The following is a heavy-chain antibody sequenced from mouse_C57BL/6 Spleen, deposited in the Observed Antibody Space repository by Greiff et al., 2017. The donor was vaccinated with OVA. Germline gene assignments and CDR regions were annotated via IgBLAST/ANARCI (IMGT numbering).Heavy chain of an antibody. CDR2: ISSGSSTI. J-gene: IGHJ2*01. D-gene: IGHD4-1*01. Sequence: EVQVVESGGGLVKPGGSLKLSCAASGFTFSDYGMHWVRQAPEKGLEWVAYISSGSSTIYYADTVKGRFTISRDNAKNTLFLQMTSLRSEDTAMYYCATMTGFDYWGQGTTLTVSS. V-gene: IGHV5-17*01. CDR1: GFTFSDYG. CDR3: ATMTGFDY.